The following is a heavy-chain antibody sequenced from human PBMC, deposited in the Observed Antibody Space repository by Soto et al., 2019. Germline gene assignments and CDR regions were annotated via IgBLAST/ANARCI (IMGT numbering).Heavy chain of an antibody. D-gene: IGHD3-10*01. Sequence: QVQLVQSGAEVKKPGSSVKVSCKASGGTVSSYAISWVRQAPGQELEWMGGIIPIFGTADYAQKFQGRVTITADESTSTAYMELSSLRSEDTAVYYCARSGARPGDYYYGMDVWGQGTTVTVSS. J-gene: IGHJ6*02. CDR3: ARSGARPGDYYYGMDV. CDR1: GGTVSSYA. V-gene: IGHV1-69*12. CDR2: IIPIFGTA.